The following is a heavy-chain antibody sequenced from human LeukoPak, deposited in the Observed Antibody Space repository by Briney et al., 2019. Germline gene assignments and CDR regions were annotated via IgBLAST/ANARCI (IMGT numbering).Heavy chain of an antibody. Sequence: SGPTLVKPTQTLTLTCTFSGFSLSTSGVGVGWIRQPPGKALEWLALIYWNDDKRYSPSLKSRLTITKDTSKNQVVLTMTNMDPVDTATYYCARIRAVGTAMDNYYYYYMDVWGKGTTVTVSS. CDR3: ARIRAVGTAMDNYYYYYMDV. CDR2: IYWNDDK. D-gene: IGHD5-18*01. CDR1: GFSLSTSGVG. V-gene: IGHV2-5*01. J-gene: IGHJ6*03.